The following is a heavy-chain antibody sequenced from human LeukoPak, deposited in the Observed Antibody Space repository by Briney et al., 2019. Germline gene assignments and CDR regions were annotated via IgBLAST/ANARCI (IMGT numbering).Heavy chain of an antibody. D-gene: IGHD3-9*01. CDR3: ARDYDILTGYYIGSSNGMDV. Sequence: APVKVSCKASGYTFTNYYMHWVRQAPGQGLEWMGVINPSGGTTSYAQKFQGRVTMARDTSTSTVYMDLSSLRSEDTAVYYCARDYDILTGYYIGSSNGMDVWGQGTTVTVSS. CDR2: INPSGGTT. CDR1: GYTFTNYY. V-gene: IGHV1-46*01. J-gene: IGHJ6*02.